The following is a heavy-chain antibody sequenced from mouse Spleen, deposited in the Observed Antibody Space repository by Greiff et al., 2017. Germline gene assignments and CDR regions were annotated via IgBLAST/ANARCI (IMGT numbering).Heavy chain of an antibody. CDR3: ARSSHGYGIAY. CDR1: GFTFSDYG. V-gene: IGHV5-17*01. J-gene: IGHJ3*01. Sequence: EVKVVESGGGLVKPGGSLKLSCAASGFTFSDYGMHWVRQAPEKGLEWVAYISSGSSTIYYADTVKGRFTISRDNAKNTLFLQMTSLRSEDTAMYYCARSSHGYGIAYWGQGTLVTVSA. CDR2: ISSGSSTI. D-gene: IGHD2-2*01.